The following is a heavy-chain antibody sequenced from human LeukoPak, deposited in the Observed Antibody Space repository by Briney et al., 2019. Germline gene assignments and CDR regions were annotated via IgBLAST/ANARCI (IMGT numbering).Heavy chain of an antibody. Sequence: ASVKVSCKASGYTFADDYMHWVRQAPGQGLEWMGWVNPVSGGTYYAQRFLGRVTMTRDSSISTVYMELSRLQSDDTAVYHCASLGATTLSYFGMDVWGQGTTVTVSS. CDR3: ASLGATTLSYFGMDV. J-gene: IGHJ6*02. CDR1: GYTFADDY. D-gene: IGHD1-26*01. V-gene: IGHV1-2*02. CDR2: VNPVSGGT.